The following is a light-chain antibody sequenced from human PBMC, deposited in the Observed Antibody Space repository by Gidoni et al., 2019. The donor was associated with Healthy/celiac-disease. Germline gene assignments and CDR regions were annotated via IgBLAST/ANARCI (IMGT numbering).Light chain of an antibody. Sequence: DIQMTQSPSTLSASVGDRVTITCRASQRISSWLAWYQHKPGKAPKLLIYKASSLESGVPSRFSGSGSGTEFTLTISSLQPDDFATYYCQQYNSYSPWTFGQXTKVEIK. CDR1: QRISSW. V-gene: IGKV1-5*03. CDR2: KAS. J-gene: IGKJ1*01. CDR3: QQYNSYSPWT.